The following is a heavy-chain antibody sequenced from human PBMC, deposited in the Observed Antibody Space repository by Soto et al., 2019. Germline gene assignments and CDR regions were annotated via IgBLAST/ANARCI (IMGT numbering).Heavy chain of an antibody. CDR1: GFTFSSYG. CDR3: ARELTMVRGVTYYYYGMDV. Sequence: LRLSCAASGFTFSSYGMHWVRQAPGKGLEWVAVIWYDGSNKYYADSVKGRFTISRDNSKNTLYLQMNSLRAEDTAVYYCARELTMVRGVTYYYYGMDVWGQGTTVTVSS. CDR2: IWYDGSNK. V-gene: IGHV3-33*01. D-gene: IGHD3-10*01. J-gene: IGHJ6*02.